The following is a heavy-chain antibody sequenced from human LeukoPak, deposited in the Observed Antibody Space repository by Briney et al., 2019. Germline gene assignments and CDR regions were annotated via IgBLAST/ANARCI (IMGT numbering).Heavy chain of an antibody. CDR2: INPNSGGT. Sequence: ASVKVSCKASGYTFTSYGISWVRQAPGQGLEWMGWINPNSGGTNYAQKFQGRVTMTRDTSISTAYMELSRLRSDDTAVYYCARPVVPAASNHNWFDPWGQGTLVTVSS. J-gene: IGHJ5*02. V-gene: IGHV1-2*02. CDR3: ARPVVPAASNHNWFDP. D-gene: IGHD2-2*01. CDR1: GYTFTSYG.